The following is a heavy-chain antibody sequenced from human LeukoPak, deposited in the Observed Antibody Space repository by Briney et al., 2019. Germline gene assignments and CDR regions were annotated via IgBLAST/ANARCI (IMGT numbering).Heavy chain of an antibody. CDR2: IQYDGSKQ. Sequence: GGSLRLSCVASGFTFSSYDMHWVRQAPGKGLEWVAFIQYDGSKQYYADSVKGQFTISRDNSKSTLYLQMNSLRPEDTAVYHCAKDQGYCSSGTCYSTYSFDSWGQGTLVTVSS. CDR3: AKDQGYCSSGTCYSTYSFDS. D-gene: IGHD2-15*01. V-gene: IGHV3-30*02. J-gene: IGHJ4*02. CDR1: GFTFSSYD.